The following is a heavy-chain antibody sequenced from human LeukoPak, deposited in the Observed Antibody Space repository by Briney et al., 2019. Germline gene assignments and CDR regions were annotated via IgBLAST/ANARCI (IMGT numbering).Heavy chain of an antibody. V-gene: IGHV4-34*01. CDR2: INHSGST. CDR3: ARARPRGKYSSGWYATD. CDR1: GFTFSSYA. Sequence: GSLRLSCAASGFTFSSYAMSWIRQPPGKGLEWIGEINHSGSTNYNPSLKSRVTISVDTSKNQFSLKLSSVTAADTAVYYCARARPRGKYSSGWYATDWGQGTLVTVSS. D-gene: IGHD6-19*01. J-gene: IGHJ4*02.